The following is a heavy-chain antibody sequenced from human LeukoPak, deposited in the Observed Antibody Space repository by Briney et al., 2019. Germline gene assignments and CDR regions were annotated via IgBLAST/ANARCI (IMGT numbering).Heavy chain of an antibody. D-gene: IGHD2-2*01. CDR2: IYYSGIT. Sequence: SETLSLTCTVSGGSISSFYWSWIRQPPGKGLEWIGYIYYSGITNYNPSLKSRVTISVDTSKNQFSLKLSSVTAADTAVYYCARLIVVVPAAHYPWGQGTLVTVSS. CDR1: GGSISSFY. V-gene: IGHV4-59*12. J-gene: IGHJ5*02. CDR3: ARLIVVVPAAHYP.